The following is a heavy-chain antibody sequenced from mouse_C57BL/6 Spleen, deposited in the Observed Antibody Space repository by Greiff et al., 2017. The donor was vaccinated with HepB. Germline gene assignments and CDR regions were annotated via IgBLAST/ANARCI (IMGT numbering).Heavy chain of an antibody. V-gene: IGHV1-82*01. CDR2: IYPGDGDT. D-gene: IGHD4-1*01. J-gene: IGHJ4*01. Sequence: VQLKESGPELVKPGASVKISCKASGYAFSSSWMNWVKQRPGKGLEWIGRIYPGDGDTNYNGKFKGKATLTADKSSSTAYMQLSSLTSEDSAVYFCAVTGTGYYAMDYWGQGTSVTVSS. CDR1: GYAFSSSW. CDR3: AVTGTGYYAMDY.